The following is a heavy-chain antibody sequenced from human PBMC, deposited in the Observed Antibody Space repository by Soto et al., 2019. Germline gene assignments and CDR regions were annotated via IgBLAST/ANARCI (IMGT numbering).Heavy chain of an antibody. V-gene: IGHV4-30-4*01. CDR1: GGSISSGGYY. Sequence: QVQLQESGPGLVKPSQTLSLTCTVSGGSISSGGYYWSWIRQPPGKGLEWIGYIYYSGSTYYNPSLKSPVTKSGDTSKNHSSLKLSSVTAADTAAAYCARSVRASYHDNWGQGTLVTVSS. CDR2: IYYSGST. CDR3: ARSVRASYHDN. D-gene: IGHD1-26*01. J-gene: IGHJ4*02.